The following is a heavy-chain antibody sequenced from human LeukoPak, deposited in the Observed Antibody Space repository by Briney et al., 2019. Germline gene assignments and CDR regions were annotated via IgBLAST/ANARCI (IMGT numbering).Heavy chain of an antibody. CDR2: ISGSSNYI. J-gene: IGHJ4*02. CDR1: GFIFSDHS. Sequence: PGGSLRLSCAASGFIFSDHSINWVRQAPGKGLEWVSYISGSSNYIYYAGSVKGRFTISRDNAKNSVYLQMDSLRAEDTAVYYCAREPSGWYLDYWSQGTLVTVSS. V-gene: IGHV3-21*01. CDR3: AREPSGWYLDY. D-gene: IGHD6-19*01.